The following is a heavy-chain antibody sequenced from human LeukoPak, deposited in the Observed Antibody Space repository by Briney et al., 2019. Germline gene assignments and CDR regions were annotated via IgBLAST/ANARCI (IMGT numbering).Heavy chain of an antibody. CDR1: GFTFSSYG. V-gene: IGHV3-33*01. D-gene: IGHD6-13*01. Sequence: GRSLRLSCAASGFTFSSYGMHWVRQAPGKGLEWVAVIWYDGSNKYYADSVKGRFTISRDNSKNTLYLQMNSLRAEDTAVYYCARDFEGYSSSWYGYVYYYYYMDVWGKGTTVTVSS. CDR3: ARDFEGYSSSWYGYVYYYYYMDV. J-gene: IGHJ6*03. CDR2: IWYDGSNK.